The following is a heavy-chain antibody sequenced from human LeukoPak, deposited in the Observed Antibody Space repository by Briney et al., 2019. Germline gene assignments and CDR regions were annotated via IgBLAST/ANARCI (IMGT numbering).Heavy chain of an antibody. Sequence: SQTLSLTCTVSGGSISSGGYYWSWIRQPPGKGLEWIGYIYYSGSTYYNPSLKSRVTISVDTSKNQFSLKLSSVTAADTAVYYCARGEVYGDYRNWYFDLWGRGTLVTVSS. CDR1: GGSISSGGYY. V-gene: IGHV4-30-4*01. D-gene: IGHD4-17*01. CDR3: ARGEVYGDYRNWYFDL. J-gene: IGHJ2*01. CDR2: IYYSGST.